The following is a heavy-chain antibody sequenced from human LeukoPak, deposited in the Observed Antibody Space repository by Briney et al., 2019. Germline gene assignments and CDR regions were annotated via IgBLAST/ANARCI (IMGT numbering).Heavy chain of an antibody. Sequence: SETLSLTCTVSGGSISSSSYYWGWIRQPPGKGLEWIGSIYYSGSTYYNPSLKSRVTISVDTSKNQFSLKLSSVTAADTAVYYCARVVQQWLVLSWFDPWAREPWSPSPQ. CDR1: GGSISSSSYY. V-gene: IGHV4-39*07. D-gene: IGHD6-19*01. CDR3: ARVVQQWLVLSWFDP. J-gene: IGHJ5*02. CDR2: IYYSGST.